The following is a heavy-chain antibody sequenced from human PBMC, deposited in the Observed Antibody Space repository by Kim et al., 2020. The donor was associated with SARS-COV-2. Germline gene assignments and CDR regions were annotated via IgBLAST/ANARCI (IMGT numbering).Heavy chain of an antibody. J-gene: IGHJ3*01. V-gene: IGHV3-48*03. Sequence: GGSLRLSCAASGFTFSSYEMSWVRQAPGKGLEWVSYIGISGSPIYYADSVKGRFTISRGNAKNTLYLQMNSLRAEDTAVYYCAREDSQDACDGWGRGTLVTVSS. CDR1: GFTFSSYE. D-gene: IGHD3-22*01. CDR3: AREDSQDACDG. CDR2: IGISGSPI.